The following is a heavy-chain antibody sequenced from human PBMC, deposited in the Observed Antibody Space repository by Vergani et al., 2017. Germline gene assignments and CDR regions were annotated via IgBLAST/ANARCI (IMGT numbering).Heavy chain of an antibody. D-gene: IGHD1-1*01. Sequence: QVQLVESGGGVVQPGRSLRLSCAASGFTFSSYAMHWVRQAPGKGLEWVAVTSYDGSNKYYADSVKGRFTISRDNSKNTLYLQMNSLRAEDTAVYYCARTGSSGNDYYYYMDVWGKGTTVTVSS. V-gene: IGHV3-30-3*01. J-gene: IGHJ6*03. CDR2: TSYDGSNK. CDR3: ARTGSSGNDYYYYMDV. CDR1: GFTFSSYA.